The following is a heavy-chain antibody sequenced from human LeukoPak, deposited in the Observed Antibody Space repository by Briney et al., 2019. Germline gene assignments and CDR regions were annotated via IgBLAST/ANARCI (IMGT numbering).Heavy chain of an antibody. Sequence: PGRSLRLSCAASGFTFSSYWMSWVRQAPGKGLEWVANIKHDGSDKYYADSVKGRFTISRDNSKNTLYLQMNSLRAEDTAVYYCAKDQLPYYYYYYMDVWGKGTTVTVSS. V-gene: IGHV3-7*01. CDR1: GFTFSSYW. J-gene: IGHJ6*03. CDR3: AKDQLPYYYYYYMDV. CDR2: IKHDGSDK. D-gene: IGHD4-23*01.